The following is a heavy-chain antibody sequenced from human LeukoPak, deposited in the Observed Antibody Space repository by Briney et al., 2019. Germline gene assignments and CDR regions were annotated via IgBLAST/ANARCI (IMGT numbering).Heavy chain of an antibody. V-gene: IGHV4-59*01. D-gene: IGHD6-13*01. CDR1: GGSISSYY. J-gene: IGHJ5*02. CDR3: AGGIYSSSWYNWFDP. CDR2: IYYSGSS. Sequence: PSETLSLTCTVSGGSISSYYWSWIRQPPGKGLEWIGYIYYSGSSNYNPSLKSRVTISLDTSKNQFSLKLSSVTAADTTVHYCAGGIYSSSWYNWFDPWGQGTLVTVSS.